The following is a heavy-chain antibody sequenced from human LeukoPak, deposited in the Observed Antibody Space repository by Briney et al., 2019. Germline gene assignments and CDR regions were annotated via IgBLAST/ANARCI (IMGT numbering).Heavy chain of an antibody. J-gene: IGHJ4*02. CDR2: ISWNSISI. Sequence: GGSLRLSCAASGFTFDDYAMHWVRQAPGKGLEWVSGISWNSISIGYADSVKGRFTISRDNAKNSLYLQMNSLRAEDTALYYCAKDDYNGSVDYWGQGTPVTVSS. D-gene: IGHD4-4*01. CDR1: GFTFDDYA. V-gene: IGHV3-9*01. CDR3: AKDDYNGSVDY.